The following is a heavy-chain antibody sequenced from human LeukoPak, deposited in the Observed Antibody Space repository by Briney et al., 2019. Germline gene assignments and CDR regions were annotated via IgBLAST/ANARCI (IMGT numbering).Heavy chain of an antibody. D-gene: IGHD4-23*01. V-gene: IGHV4-59*01. CDR1: GDSISTYY. CDR3: ATGLREYGANPIN. Sequence: SETLSLTCTVSGDSISTYYWSWIRQPPGKGLEWIGYIYYSGTTNSNPSLKSRVSVSIDTSKTQFSLKLTSVTAADTAVYYCATGLREYGANPINWGQGTLVTVSS. CDR2: IYYSGTT. J-gene: IGHJ4*02.